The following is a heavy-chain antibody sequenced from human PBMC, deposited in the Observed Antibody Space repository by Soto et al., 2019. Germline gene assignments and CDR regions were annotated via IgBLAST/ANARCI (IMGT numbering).Heavy chain of an antibody. Sequence: PGGSLRLSCAASGFTISRSPMNWVRQAPGKGLEWISYISSSSGTIYYADSVKGRFTISRDNAKNSLYLHMNSLRAEDTAVYYCAREGGSADYYYMDVWGKGTSVTVSS. CDR3: AREGGSADYYYMDV. J-gene: IGHJ6*03. CDR2: ISSSSGTI. CDR1: GFTISRSP. V-gene: IGHV3-48*01. D-gene: IGHD3-10*01.